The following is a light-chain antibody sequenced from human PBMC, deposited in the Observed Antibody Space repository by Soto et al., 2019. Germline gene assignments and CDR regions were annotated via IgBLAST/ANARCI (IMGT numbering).Light chain of an antibody. V-gene: IGKV3-20*01. CDR2: GAS. J-gene: IGKJ1*01. Sequence: EVVLTQSPGTLSVSPGERVTFSCRASESIGFYYLAWYQHKPGLAPRLLIYGASSRATGIPDRFSGSGSGTDFTLTISRLEPEDFAVYYCQQYGSSPTTFGQGTKVDIK. CDR3: QQYGSSPTT. CDR1: ESIGFYY.